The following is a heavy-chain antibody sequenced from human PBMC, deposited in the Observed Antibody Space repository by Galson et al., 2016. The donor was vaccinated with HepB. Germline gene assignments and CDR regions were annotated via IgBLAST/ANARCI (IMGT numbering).Heavy chain of an antibody. J-gene: IGHJ6*03. CDR3: ATMGHCSSSGCYLGYYHYFYMDV. CDR2: TIPIFGIT. D-gene: IGHD2-2*01. CDR1: GGNFSSHG. Sequence: SVKVSCKAFGGNFSSHGVSWVRQAPGQGLEWMGGTIPIFGITNYAQRFQGRVTITAGESTTTAYLELSSLTSEDTAAYYCATMGHCSSSGCYLGYYHYFYMDVWGKGTTVTVSS. V-gene: IGHV1-69*13.